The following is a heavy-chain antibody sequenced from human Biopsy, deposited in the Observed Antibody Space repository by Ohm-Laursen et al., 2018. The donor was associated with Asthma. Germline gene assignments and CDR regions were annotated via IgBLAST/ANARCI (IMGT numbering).Heavy chain of an antibody. V-gene: IGHV1-24*01. CDR2: HDHEVGGT. J-gene: IGHJ4*02. CDR1: GYRLTDLS. CDR3: ASDFPKDYVRYNFQF. D-gene: IGHD4-17*01. Sequence: ASVSPSCKMSGYRLTDLSMHWARQAAGHGLEWMGGHDHEVGGTVNARRFQGRVSMTEDTSTDTAYMELSSLSCDETAVYYCASDFPKDYVRYNFQFWGQGTLVTVSS.